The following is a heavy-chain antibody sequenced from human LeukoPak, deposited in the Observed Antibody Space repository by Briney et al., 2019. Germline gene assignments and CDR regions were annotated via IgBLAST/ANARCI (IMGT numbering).Heavy chain of an antibody. V-gene: IGHV3-23*01. D-gene: IGHD6-13*01. CDR1: GFTFSAYA. Sequence: GGSLRLSCAASGFTFSAYAMTWVRQAPGKGLDCVSVISRSGSSTHYADSVKGRFTISRDNSKNTLYLQMNSLRAEDTAVYYCAKRVGFAGHDYWGQGTLVTVSS. CDR2: ISRSGSST. J-gene: IGHJ4*02. CDR3: AKRVGFAGHDY.